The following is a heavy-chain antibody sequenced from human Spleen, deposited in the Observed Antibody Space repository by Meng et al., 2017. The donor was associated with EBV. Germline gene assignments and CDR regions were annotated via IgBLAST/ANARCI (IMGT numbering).Heavy chain of an antibody. CDR1: GGTFRSDA. CDR2: LIPMVGAP. D-gene: IGHD3-10*01. V-gene: IGHV1-69*01. Sequence: QGQVVQSGGEVKKPGSSVKVSCRTSGGTFRSDAVSWVRQAPGQGLEWMGGLIPMVGAPHYAQKFQGRVTIIADESTSTHSMELNSLRSEDTAMYYCASESGRGFTPDYWGQGTLVTVSS. CDR3: ASESGRGFTPDY. J-gene: IGHJ4*02.